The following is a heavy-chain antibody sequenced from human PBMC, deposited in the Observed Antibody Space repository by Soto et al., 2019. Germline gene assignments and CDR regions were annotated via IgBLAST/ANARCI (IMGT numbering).Heavy chain of an antibody. CDR1: GFSRSTSGVG. CDR2: IYWDDDK. D-gene: IGHD3-3*01. V-gene: IGHV2-5*02. CDR3: ARNTIFGVLYAFDI. Sequence: QITLKESGPTLVKPTQTLTLTCTFSGFSRSTSGVGVGWIRQPPGKALEWLALIYWDDDKRYSPSLKSRLTITKDTSKKQVVLTMTNMDPVDTATYYCARNTIFGVLYAFDIWGQGTMVTVSS. J-gene: IGHJ3*02.